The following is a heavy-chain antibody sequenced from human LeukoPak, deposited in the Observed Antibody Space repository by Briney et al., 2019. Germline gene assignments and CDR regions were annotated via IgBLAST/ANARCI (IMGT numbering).Heavy chain of an antibody. J-gene: IGHJ6*03. Sequence: SETLSLTCAVYGGSFSDYYWTWIRQTPGKGLEWIGEMSPSGSSNYNPSRKSRVTISVDTSKNQFSLKLRSVTAADTAVYYCARGRQDVNMILVVMAGVSYYLDVWSKGTTVTVS. CDR1: GGSFSDYY. D-gene: IGHD3-22*01. CDR3: ARGRQDVNMILVVMAGVSYYLDV. V-gene: IGHV4-34*01. CDR2: MSPSGSS.